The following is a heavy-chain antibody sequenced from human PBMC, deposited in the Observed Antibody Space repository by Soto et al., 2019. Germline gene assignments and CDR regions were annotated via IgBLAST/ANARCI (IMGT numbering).Heavy chain of an antibody. D-gene: IGHD6-19*01. CDR1: GYSFGKHW. V-gene: IGHV5-51*01. CDR2: VYPGDSDT. Sequence: GESLKISCQTSGYSFGKHWIGWVRQLPGKGLEWMGVVYPGDSDTIYGPSFQGQVTISADNSITTAYLQWSSLKASDSGIYYCARPPLPGIVVPGGYNYHDGLDVWGQGTPVTVSS. J-gene: IGHJ6*02. CDR3: ARPPLPGIVVPGGYNYHDGLDV.